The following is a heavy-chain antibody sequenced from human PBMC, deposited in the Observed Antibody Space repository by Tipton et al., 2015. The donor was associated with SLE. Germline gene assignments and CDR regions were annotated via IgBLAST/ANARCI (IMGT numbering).Heavy chain of an antibody. D-gene: IGHD1-26*01. V-gene: IGHV4-61*08. CDR1: GGPISSSGYY. CDR2: IYYSGST. CDR3: ARVDSGNLLFDF. Sequence: TLSLTCTVSGGPISSSGYYWGWIRRPPGKGLEWIGYIYYSGSTNYNPSLKSRVTISVDTSKNQFSLKLSSVTAADTAVYYCARVDSGNLLFDFWGQGTLVTVSS. J-gene: IGHJ4*02.